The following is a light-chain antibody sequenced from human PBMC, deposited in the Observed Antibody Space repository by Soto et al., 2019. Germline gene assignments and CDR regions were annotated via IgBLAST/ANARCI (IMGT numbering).Light chain of an antibody. J-gene: IGKJ2*01. CDR2: GSS. CDR1: ENVSNNY. V-gene: IGKV3-20*01. Sequence: EVVLTQSPGTLSLSPGERATLSCRASENVSNNYLAWYQQKPGQAPRLLIFGSSDRAAGVPGRFSGSGSGTDFTLTISRLEPEGFAVYYCQQYGSSPPYTFGQGTKLEIK. CDR3: QQYGSSPPYT.